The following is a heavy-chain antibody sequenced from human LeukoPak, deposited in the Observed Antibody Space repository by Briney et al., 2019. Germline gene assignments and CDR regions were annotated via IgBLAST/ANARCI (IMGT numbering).Heavy chain of an antibody. V-gene: IGHV4-34*01. D-gene: IGHD2-2*01. Sequence: PSETLSLTCAVYGGSFSGYYWSWIRQPPGKGLEWIGEINHSGSTNYNPSLKGRVTISVDTSKNQFSLKLSSVTAADTAVYYCARGHIGDIVVVPAAMGYYYYYMDVWGKGTTVTVSS. CDR2: INHSGST. J-gene: IGHJ6*03. CDR1: GGSFSGYY. CDR3: ARGHIGDIVVVPAAMGYYYYYMDV.